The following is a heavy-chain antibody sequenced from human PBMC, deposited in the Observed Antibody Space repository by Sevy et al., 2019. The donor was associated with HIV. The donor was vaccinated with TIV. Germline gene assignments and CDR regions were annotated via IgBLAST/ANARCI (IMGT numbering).Heavy chain of an antibody. D-gene: IGHD3-3*01. Sequence: SETLSLTCAVYGGSFSGYYWSWIRQPPGKGLEWIGEINHSGSTNYNPSLKSRVTISVDTSKNQFSLKLGSVTAADTAVYYCARGAGESITIFGVAANFDYWGQGTLVTVSS. CDR3: ARGAGESITIFGVAANFDY. CDR1: GGSFSGYY. J-gene: IGHJ4*02. CDR2: INHSGST. V-gene: IGHV4-34*01.